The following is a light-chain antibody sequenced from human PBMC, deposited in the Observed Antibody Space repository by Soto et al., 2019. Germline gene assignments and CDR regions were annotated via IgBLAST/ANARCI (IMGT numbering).Light chain of an antibody. J-gene: IGLJ2*01. CDR1: NSNIGNNY. V-gene: IGLV1-51*01. CDR3: GTWDISLPAVV. Sequence: QSVLTQPPSVSAAPGQKVTISCSGSNSNIGNNYVSWYQQLPGTAPKLLIYDDNRRPSGIPDRFSGSKSGTSATLGITGLQTGDEADYYCGTWDISLPAVVFGGGTKLTVL. CDR2: DDN.